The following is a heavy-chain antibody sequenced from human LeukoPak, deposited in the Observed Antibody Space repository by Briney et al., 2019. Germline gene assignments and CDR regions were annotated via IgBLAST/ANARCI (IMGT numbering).Heavy chain of an antibody. J-gene: IGHJ1*01. V-gene: IGHV1-8*01. D-gene: IGHD6-13*01. Sequence: ASVKVSCKASGYTFTSYDINWVRQATGQGLEWMGWMNPNSGNTGYAQKFQGRVTMTRNNSMSTAYMELSSLRSEDTAVYYCARGLLYSSSFRYFQHWGQGTLVTVSS. CDR2: MNPNSGNT. CDR1: GYTFTSYD. CDR3: ARGLLYSSSFRYFQH.